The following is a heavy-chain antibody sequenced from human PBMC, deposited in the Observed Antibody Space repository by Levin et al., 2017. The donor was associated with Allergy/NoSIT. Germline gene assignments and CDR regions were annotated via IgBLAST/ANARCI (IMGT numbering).Heavy chain of an antibody. V-gene: IGHV4-34*01. D-gene: IGHD6-19*01. Sequence: SETLSLTCDVSGESISNYYWTWIRQPPGKGLEWIGEISQIGSPNYNSSLMSRVTIELDTSQNQLSLKMTSVTAADTAVYYCAFPGSDSAWYRIFDYWGQGAQVTVSS. CDR2: ISQIGSP. CDR3: AFPGSDSAWYRIFDY. CDR1: GESISNYY. J-gene: IGHJ4*02.